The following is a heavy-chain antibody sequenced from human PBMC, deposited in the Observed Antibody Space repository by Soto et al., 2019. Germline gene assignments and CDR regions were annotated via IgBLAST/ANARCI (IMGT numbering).Heavy chain of an antibody. CDR3: ARDPPLSMIVVVGVDDF. Sequence: QVQVVESGGGVVQPGRSLRLSCEAPGFTFSRYAIHWFRKPPGRGLEGGAVISRDGSNKYYVDSVKGRFTISRDNDKGLVYLQMNSLRAEGTAVYYCARDPPLSMIVVVGVDDFWGQGTLVTVSS. J-gene: IGHJ4*02. V-gene: IGHV3-30*04. CDR2: ISRDGSNK. D-gene: IGHD3-22*01. CDR1: GFTFSRYA.